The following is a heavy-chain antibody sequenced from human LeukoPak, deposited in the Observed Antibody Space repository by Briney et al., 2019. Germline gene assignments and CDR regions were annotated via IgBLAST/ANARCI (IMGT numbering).Heavy chain of an antibody. Sequence: GGSLRLSCTASGFTFGEYAMSWVRQAPGKGLVWVSHINNDGSSTTYADSVKGRFTISRDNAKNSLYLQMNSLRAEDTAVYYCARDGGQNSDAFDIWGQGTMVTVSS. CDR3: ARDGGQNSDAFDI. J-gene: IGHJ3*02. CDR2: INNDGSST. V-gene: IGHV3-74*01. D-gene: IGHD6-25*01. CDR1: GFTFGEYA.